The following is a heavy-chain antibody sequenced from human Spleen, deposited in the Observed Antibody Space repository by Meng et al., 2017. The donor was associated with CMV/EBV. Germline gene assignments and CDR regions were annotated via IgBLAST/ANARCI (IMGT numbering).Heavy chain of an antibody. D-gene: IGHD2-2*01. Sequence: SETLSLTCTVSGGSISSGSYYWGWIRQPPGKGLEWIGSIYYSGSTYYNPSLKSRVTISVDTSKNQFSLRLSSVTAADTAVYYCASGRPLVVPAAARMGGMDVWGQGTTVTVSS. CDR1: GGSISSGSYY. CDR3: ASGRPLVVPAAARMGGMDV. CDR2: IYYSGST. V-gene: IGHV4-39*07. J-gene: IGHJ6*02.